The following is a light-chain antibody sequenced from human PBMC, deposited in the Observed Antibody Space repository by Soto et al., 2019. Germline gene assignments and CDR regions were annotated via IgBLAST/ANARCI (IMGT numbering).Light chain of an antibody. CDR3: SSYTSSSTYV. V-gene: IGLV2-14*01. Sequence: QSALTQPASVSGSPGQSITISCTGTSSDVGGYNYVSWYQQHPVKAPKLMIYDVSNRPSGVSNRFSGSKSGNTASLPISGLQAEDEADYYCSSYTSSSTYVFGTGTKVTVL. CDR2: DVS. CDR1: SSDVGGYNY. J-gene: IGLJ1*01.